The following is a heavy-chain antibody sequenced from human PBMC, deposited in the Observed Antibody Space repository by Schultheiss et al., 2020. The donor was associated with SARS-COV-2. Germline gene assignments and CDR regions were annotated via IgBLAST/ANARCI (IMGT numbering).Heavy chain of an antibody. D-gene: IGHD2-2*01. CDR3: ARGGDCSSAGCYWNWFDP. J-gene: IGHJ5*02. CDR1: GGSISSYY. Sequence: SQTLSLTCTVSGGSISSYYWSWIRQPPGKGLEWIGYIYYSGSTNYNPSLKSRVTISVDTSKNQFSLKLSSVTAADTAVYYCARGGDCSSAGCYWNWFDPWGQGSLVTVSS. CDR2: IYYSGST. V-gene: IGHV4-59*01.